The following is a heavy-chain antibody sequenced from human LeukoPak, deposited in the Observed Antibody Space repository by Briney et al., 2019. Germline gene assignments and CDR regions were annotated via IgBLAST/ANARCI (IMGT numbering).Heavy chain of an antibody. J-gene: IGHJ4*02. V-gene: IGHV3-53*01. D-gene: IGHD2-2*02. CDR1: GFTVSTNY. Sequence: GGSLRLSCAASGFTVSTNYMSWVRQAPGKGLEWVSIIYDSGTTHYADSVKGRFTISRDNLRNTLYLQMNSLRAEDTAVYYCAKDRSLGVTAAINYWGQGTLVTVSS. CDR3: AKDRSLGVTAAINY. CDR2: IYDSGTT.